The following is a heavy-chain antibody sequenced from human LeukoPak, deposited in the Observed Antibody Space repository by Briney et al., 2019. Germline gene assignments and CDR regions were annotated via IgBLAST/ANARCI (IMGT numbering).Heavy chain of an antibody. CDR3: ARAHYDILTGYPYYFDY. Sequence: PSETLSLTCTVSGGSITSGDYYWAWVRQPPGKGLEWIGSINYRGATYYNPSLKSRVTISVDTSKNQFSLKLSSVTAADTAVYYCARAHYDILTGYPYYFDYWGQGTLVTVSS. CDR1: GGSITSGDYY. D-gene: IGHD3-9*01. CDR2: INYRGAT. V-gene: IGHV4-39*07. J-gene: IGHJ4*02.